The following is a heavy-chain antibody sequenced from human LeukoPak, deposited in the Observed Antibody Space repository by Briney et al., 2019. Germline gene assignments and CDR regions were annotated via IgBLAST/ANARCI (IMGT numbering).Heavy chain of an antibody. CDR3: ARLGDCSSTSCYYYYYGMDV. J-gene: IGHJ6*02. D-gene: IGHD2-2*01. Sequence: SETLSLTCAVYGGSFSGYYWGWIRQPPGKGLEWIGSIYYSGSTYYNPSLKSRVTISVDTSKNQFSLKLSSVTAADTAVHYCARLGDCSSTSCYYYYYGMDVWGQGTTVTVSS. CDR1: GGSFSGYY. V-gene: IGHV4-39*01. CDR2: IYYSGST.